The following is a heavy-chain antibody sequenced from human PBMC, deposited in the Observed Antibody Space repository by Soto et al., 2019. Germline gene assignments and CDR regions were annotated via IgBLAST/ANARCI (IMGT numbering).Heavy chain of an antibody. D-gene: IGHD6-25*01. J-gene: IGHJ5*02. CDR3: TTLRLDP. V-gene: IGHV1-2*02. CDR1: GYTFTAFY. Sequence: ASVKVSCKASGYTFTAFYMNWVRQAPGQGLEWVGWVNPNTGLTKYAQKFRDRVTMTRDTSINTAYMELSGLTSDDTAVYYCTTLRLDPWGQGTLVTVSS. CDR2: VNPNTGLT.